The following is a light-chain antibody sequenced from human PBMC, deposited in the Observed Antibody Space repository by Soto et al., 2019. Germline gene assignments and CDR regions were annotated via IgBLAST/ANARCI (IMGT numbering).Light chain of an antibody. Sequence: DIQMTQYPSTLSASIGDRVTITCRASQNSRSWVAWSQQKPGKAPDLLIYSASGLESGVPSRFSGSGFGTEFTLTISSLHPDDFATYYCQQYNGDSGLTFGGGTKVEIK. J-gene: IGKJ4*01. CDR1: QNSRSW. V-gene: IGKV1-5*03. CDR2: SAS. CDR3: QQYNGDSGLT.